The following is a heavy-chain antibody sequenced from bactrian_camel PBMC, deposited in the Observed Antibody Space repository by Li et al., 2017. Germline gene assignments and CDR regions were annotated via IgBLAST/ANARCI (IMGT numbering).Heavy chain of an antibody. J-gene: IGHJ4*01. V-gene: IGHV3S19*01. CDR2: IYTGDGST. CDR1: GFTFSNNW. Sequence: DVQLVESGGGLVQPGGSLRLSCAASGFTFSNNWMHWVRQAPGKGLEWVSSIYTGDGSTNSADSVKGRFTISKDNAKNTLSLRMNSLKPEDTAMYYCAADHWPPNGPLAVNEYNYWGQGTQVTVS. CDR3: AADHWPPNGPLAVNEYNY. D-gene: IGHD1*01.